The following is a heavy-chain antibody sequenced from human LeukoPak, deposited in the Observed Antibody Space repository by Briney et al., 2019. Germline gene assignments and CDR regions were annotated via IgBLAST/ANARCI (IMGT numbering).Heavy chain of an antibody. CDR3: AKDRITMVRGVISGYFQH. CDR2: ISSSGSYI. Sequence: PGGSLRLSCAASGFTFSSYEMNWVRQAPGKGLEWVSSISSSGSYIYYADSVKGRFIISRDNAKDSLYLQMNSLRAEDTAVYHCAKDRITMVRGVISGYFQHWGQGTLVTVSS. CDR1: GFTFSSYE. D-gene: IGHD3-10*01. J-gene: IGHJ1*01. V-gene: IGHV3-21*04.